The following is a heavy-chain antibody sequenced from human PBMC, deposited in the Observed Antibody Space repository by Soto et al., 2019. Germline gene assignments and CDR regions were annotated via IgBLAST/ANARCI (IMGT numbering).Heavy chain of an antibody. CDR2: IYYSGST. D-gene: IGHD5-12*01. CDR1: GGSISSYY. J-gene: IGHJ3*02. V-gene: IGHV4-59*01. CDR3: ARALKATDAFDI. Sequence: PSETLSLTCTVSGGSISSYYWSWIRQPPGKGLEWIGYIYYSGSTNYNPSLKSRVTISVDTSKNQFSLKLSSVTAADTAVYYCARALKATDAFDIWGQGTMVTVSS.